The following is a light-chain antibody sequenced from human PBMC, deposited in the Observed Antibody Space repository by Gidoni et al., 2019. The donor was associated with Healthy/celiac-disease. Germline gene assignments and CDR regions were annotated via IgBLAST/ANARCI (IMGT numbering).Light chain of an antibody. Sequence: DIQMTQSPSYLSASVGDRVTITCRASQSISSYLNWYQQKPGKAPKLMIYAASSLQSWVPSRFSGSGSGTDFTLTISSLQPEDFASYYCQQSYSTLRLTFGGGTKVEIK. V-gene: IGKV1-39*01. CDR1: QSISSY. CDR3: QQSYSTLRLT. J-gene: IGKJ4*01. CDR2: AAS.